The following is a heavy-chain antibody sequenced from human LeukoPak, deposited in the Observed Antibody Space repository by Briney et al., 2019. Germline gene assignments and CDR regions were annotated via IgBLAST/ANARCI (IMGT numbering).Heavy chain of an antibody. D-gene: IGHD3-16*01. J-gene: IGHJ3*02. CDR3: ARIVWSDAFDI. V-gene: IGHV1-18*01. CDR2: TTSDNGNT. Sequence: ASVKVSCKASGYTFTRYGISWVRQAPGQGLEWMGRTTSDNGNTNYAQKLQGRVTMTTDTSTSTAYMELRSLRSDDTAVYYCARIVWSDAFDIWGQGTMVTVSS. CDR1: GYTFTRYG.